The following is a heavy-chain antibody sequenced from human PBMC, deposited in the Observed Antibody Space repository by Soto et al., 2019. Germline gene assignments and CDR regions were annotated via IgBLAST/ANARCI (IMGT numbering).Heavy chain of an antibody. CDR1: GGSISSYY. CDR2: IYYSGST. Sequence: QVQLQESGPGLVKPSETLSLTCTVSGGSISSYYWSWIRQPPGKGLEWIGYIYYSGSTNYNPSLKSRVTISVDTSKNQFSLKLRSVTAADTAVYYCAVLGYSGYDAYGEGPFDYWGQGTLVTVSS. V-gene: IGHV4-59*08. D-gene: IGHD5-12*01. CDR3: AVLGYSGYDAYGEGPFDY. J-gene: IGHJ4*02.